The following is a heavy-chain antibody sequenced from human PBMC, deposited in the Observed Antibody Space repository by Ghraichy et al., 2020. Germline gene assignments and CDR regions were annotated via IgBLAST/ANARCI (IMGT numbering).Heavy chain of an antibody. CDR2: IYYTGTT. Sequence: SETLSLTCTVSDDSISTYYWSWIRQPPGKGLEWIGYIYYTGTTNYNPSLKSRVTISVDKSENQFSLKLNSVTAADTAVYYCARGDYSFDYWGQGTLLTVSS. V-gene: IGHV4-59*01. CDR1: DDSISTYY. CDR3: ARGDYSFDY. J-gene: IGHJ4*02.